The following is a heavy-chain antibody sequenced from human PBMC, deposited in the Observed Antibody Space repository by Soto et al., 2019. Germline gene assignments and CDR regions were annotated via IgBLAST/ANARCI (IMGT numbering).Heavy chain of an antibody. D-gene: IGHD3-22*01. V-gene: IGHV3-66*01. CDR1: GVTVSGNS. CDR3: ARGHYESPPGYFDY. Sequence: EVQMVESGGGLVQPGGSLRLSCAASGVTVSGNSMSWVRQSPGRGLEWVSVIHSGDSTHYADSVKGRFTISRDNSKNTLYLQMNSLRAEDTAVYYCARGHYESPPGYFDYWGQGTLVTVSS. CDR2: IHSGDST. J-gene: IGHJ4*02.